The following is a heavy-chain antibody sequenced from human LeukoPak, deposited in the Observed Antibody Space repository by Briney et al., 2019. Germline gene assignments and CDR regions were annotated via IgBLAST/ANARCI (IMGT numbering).Heavy chain of an antibody. J-gene: IGHJ6*03. CDR3: ARADPSSSPYYYYYYMDV. CDR2: INWNGGST. V-gene: IGHV3-20*04. D-gene: IGHD6-6*01. Sequence: GGSLRLSCAASGFTFDDYGMSWVRQAPGKGLEWVSGINWNGGSTGYADSVKGRFTISRDNAKNSLYLQMNSLRAEDTAVYYCARADPSSSPYYYYYYMDVWGKGTTVTVSS. CDR1: GFTFDDYG.